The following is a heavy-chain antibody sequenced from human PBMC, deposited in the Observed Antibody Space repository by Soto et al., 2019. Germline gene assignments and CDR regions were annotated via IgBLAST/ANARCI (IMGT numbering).Heavy chain of an antibody. CDR3: ARESEDLTSNFDY. CDR2: ISSTTNYI. CDR1: GFTFTRYS. V-gene: IGHV3-21*06. J-gene: IGHJ4*02. Sequence: PGGSLRLSCAASGFTFTRYSMNWVRQAPGKGLEWVSSISSTTNYIYYGDSMKGRFTISRDNGKNSLYLEIHSLRAEDTAVYYRARESEDLTSNFDYWGQGTLVTVSS.